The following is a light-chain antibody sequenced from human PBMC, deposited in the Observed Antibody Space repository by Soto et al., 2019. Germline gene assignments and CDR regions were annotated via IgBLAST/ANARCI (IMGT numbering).Light chain of an antibody. V-gene: IGKV3-15*01. Sequence: IVMTQSPATLSVAPGERVTFSCRASQGVSRKLAWYQHKPGQAPRLLISGASTGATGIPDRFSGSGSGTDFTLTISSLQAEDVAVYYCQQYYSTPRTFGQGTKVDI. CDR3: QQYYSTPRT. J-gene: IGKJ1*01. CDR1: QGVSRK. CDR2: GAS.